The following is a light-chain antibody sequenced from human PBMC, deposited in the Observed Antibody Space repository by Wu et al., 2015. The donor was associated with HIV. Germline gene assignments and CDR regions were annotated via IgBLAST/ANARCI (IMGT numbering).Light chain of an antibody. CDR2: KAS. V-gene: IGKV1-5*03. CDR1: QSVSSW. CDR3: QQYNSYS. J-gene: IGKJ1*01. Sequence: DIQMTQSPSTLSASIGDRVTITCRASQSVSSWLAWYQQKPGKAPKLLIYKASTLESGVPSRFSGSGSGTEFTLTISSLQPDDFATYYCQQYNSYSFGQGTKGGNQ.